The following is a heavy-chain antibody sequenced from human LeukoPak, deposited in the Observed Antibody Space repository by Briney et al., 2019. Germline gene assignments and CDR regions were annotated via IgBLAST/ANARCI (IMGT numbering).Heavy chain of an antibody. CDR2: ISGSGGST. CDR1: KFTFSSYA. D-gene: IGHD3-10*01. J-gene: IGHJ4*02. Sequence: GGSLRLSCAASKFTFSSYAISWVRQAPGKGLEWVSAISGSGGSTYCADSVKGRFTISRDNSKNTLYLQMNSLRAEDTAVYYCAKGVTMVRGVIIRLYYFDYWGQGTLVTVSS. V-gene: IGHV3-23*01. CDR3: AKGVTMVRGVIIRLYYFDY.